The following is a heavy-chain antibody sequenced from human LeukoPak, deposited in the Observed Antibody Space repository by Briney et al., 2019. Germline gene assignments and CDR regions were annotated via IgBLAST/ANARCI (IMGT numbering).Heavy chain of an antibody. V-gene: IGHV4-34*01. CDR3: ARGIYYDSSGYKQPFDY. CDR2: INHSGST. J-gene: IGHJ4*02. D-gene: IGHD3-22*01. Sequence: PSETLSLTCAVYGGSFSGYYWSWIRQPPGKGLEWIGEINHSGSTNYNPSLKSRVTTSVDTSKNQFSLKLSSVTAADTAVYYCARGIYYDSSGYKQPFDYWGQGTLVTVSS. CDR1: GGSFSGYY.